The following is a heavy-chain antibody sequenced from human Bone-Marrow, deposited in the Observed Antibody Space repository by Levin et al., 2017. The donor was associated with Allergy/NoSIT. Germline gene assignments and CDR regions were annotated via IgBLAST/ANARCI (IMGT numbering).Heavy chain of an antibody. CDR3: ARDYGEWPKD. D-gene: IGHD4-17*01. Sequence: PSETLSLTCAVSGASIASDSFSWSWIRQPPGKALEWIGHIYRSGNTYYNPSLKSRVSISLDRSKNHFSLNLNSVTAADTAVYYCARDYGEWPKDWGQGTLVTVSS. CDR2: IYRSGNT. V-gene: IGHV4-30-2*01. CDR1: GASIASDSFS. J-gene: IGHJ4*02.